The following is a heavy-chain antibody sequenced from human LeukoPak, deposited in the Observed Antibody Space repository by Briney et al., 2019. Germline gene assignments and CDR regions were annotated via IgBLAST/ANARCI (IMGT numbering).Heavy chain of an antibody. Sequence: GGSLRLSCAASGFTFSNYNMNWVRQAPGKGLEWVSYISSSSTTIFYADSVKGRFTISRDNAKNSLYLQMNSLRAEDTAVYYCARDRSGNGMDVWGQGTTVTVPS. CDR3: ARDRSGNGMDV. D-gene: IGHD3-10*01. CDR1: GFTFSNYN. CDR2: ISSSSTTI. J-gene: IGHJ6*02. V-gene: IGHV3-48*01.